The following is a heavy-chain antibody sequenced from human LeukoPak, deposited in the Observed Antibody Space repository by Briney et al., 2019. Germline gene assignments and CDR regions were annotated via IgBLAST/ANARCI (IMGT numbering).Heavy chain of an antibody. D-gene: IGHD6-6*01. CDR2: IRYDGSNK. CDR3: AKLFSSRPLYYYYMDV. Sequence: GGSLRLSCAASGFTFSSYGMHWVRQAPGKGLEWVAFIRYDGSNKYYADSVKGRFTISRDNSKNTLYLQMNSLRAEDTAVYYCAKLFSSRPLYYYYMDVWGKGTTVTVSS. V-gene: IGHV3-30*02. J-gene: IGHJ6*03. CDR1: GFTFSSYG.